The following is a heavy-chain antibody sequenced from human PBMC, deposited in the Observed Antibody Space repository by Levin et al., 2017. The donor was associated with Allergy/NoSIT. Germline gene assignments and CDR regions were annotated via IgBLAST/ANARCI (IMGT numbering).Heavy chain of an antibody. Sequence: SETLSLTCTVSGGSISSYYWSWIRQPAGKGLEWIGRFHTSGGTNYNPSLKSRVTMSVDTSKNQLSLKLSSVTAADTAVYYCAREQLIYGEASWGQGTLVTVSS. J-gene: IGHJ5*02. CDR2: FHTSGGT. CDR3: AREQLIYGEAS. CDR1: GGSISSYY. D-gene: IGHD4-17*01. V-gene: IGHV4-4*07.